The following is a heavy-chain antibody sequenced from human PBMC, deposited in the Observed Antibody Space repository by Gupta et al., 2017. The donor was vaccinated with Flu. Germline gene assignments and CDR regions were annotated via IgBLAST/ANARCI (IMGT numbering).Heavy chain of an antibody. V-gene: IGHV3-23*01. Sequence: EVQLLESGGGLVPPGGSLRLSCAASGFTFSSYAMSWVRQAPGKGLEWVSAISGSGGSTYYADSVKGRFTISRDNSKNTLYLQMNSLRAEDTAVYYCAKGLVGIGSLFDYWGQGTLVTVSS. D-gene: IGHD1-26*01. CDR2: ISGSGGST. CDR1: GFTFSSYA. J-gene: IGHJ4*02. CDR3: AKGLVGIGSLFDY.